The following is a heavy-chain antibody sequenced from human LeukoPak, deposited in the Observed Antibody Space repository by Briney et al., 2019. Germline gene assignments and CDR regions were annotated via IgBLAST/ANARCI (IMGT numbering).Heavy chain of an antibody. V-gene: IGHV1-18*01. CDR1: GYTFTSYG. Sequence: ASVKVSCKASGYTFTSYGISWVRQAPGQGLEWMGWISAYNGNTNYAQKFQGRVTMTEDTSTDTAYMELSSLRSEDTAVYYCATERPSASSAAAAYWFDYWGQGTLVTVSS. J-gene: IGHJ4*02. CDR3: ATERPSASSAAAAYWFDY. D-gene: IGHD6-13*01. CDR2: ISAYNGNT.